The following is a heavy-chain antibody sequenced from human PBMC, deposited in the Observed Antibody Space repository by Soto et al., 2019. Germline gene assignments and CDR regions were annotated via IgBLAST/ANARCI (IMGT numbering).Heavy chain of an antibody. CDR3: AGDVPFGSGSRKFDP. CDR1: GGSISSSNW. D-gene: IGHD3-10*01. J-gene: IGHJ5*02. CDR2: IYHSGST. Sequence: QVQLQESGPGLVKPSGTLSLTCAVSGGSISSSNWWSWVRQPPGKGLEWIGEIYHSGSTNYNPSLKSRVTISVDKCKNRFSLKLSSVTAADTAVYYCAGDVPFGSGSRKFDPWGQGTLVTVSS. V-gene: IGHV4-4*02.